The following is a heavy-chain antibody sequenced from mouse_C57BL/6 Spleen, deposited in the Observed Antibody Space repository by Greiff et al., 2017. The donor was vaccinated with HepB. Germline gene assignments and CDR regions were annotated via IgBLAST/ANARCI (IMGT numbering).Heavy chain of an antibody. CDR3: ARDPKNYDGSSYWYFDV. CDR2: IYPSDSET. CDR1: GYTFTSYW. V-gene: IGHV1-61*01. Sequence: QVQLKQPGAELVRPGSSVKLSCKASGYTFTSYWMDWVKQRPGQGLEWIGNIYPSDSETHYNQKFKDKATLTVDKSSSTAYMQLSSLTSEDSAVYYCARDPKNYDGSSYWYFDVWGTGTTVTVSS. D-gene: IGHD1-1*01. J-gene: IGHJ1*03.